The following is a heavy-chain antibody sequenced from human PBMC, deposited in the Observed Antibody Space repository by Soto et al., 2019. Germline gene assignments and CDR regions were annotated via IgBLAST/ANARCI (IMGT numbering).Heavy chain of an antibody. CDR3: AREVEVHTPVFGF. Sequence: QVQLVQSGAEVKMPGSSVKVSCKASGGTFNNYAINWVRQAPGQGLEWMGDISPMFGKANYAQKFQGRVKITADDSTATAYLELSSLKSEDTALYYCAREVEVHTPVFGFWGQGSLVTVFS. CDR2: ISPMFGKA. J-gene: IGHJ4*02. CDR1: GGTFNNYA. V-gene: IGHV1-69*01. D-gene: IGHD3-10*01.